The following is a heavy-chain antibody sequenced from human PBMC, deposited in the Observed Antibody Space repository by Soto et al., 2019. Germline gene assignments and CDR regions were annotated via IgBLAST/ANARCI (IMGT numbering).Heavy chain of an antibody. CDR2: IHHSGST. D-gene: IGHD6-13*01. CDR1: GVSISSDNW. J-gene: IGHJ4*02. Sequence: QVQLQESGPGLVRPSGTVSLTCAVSGVSISSDNWWSWVRQPPGKALEWIGEIHHSGSTNYNPSLKSRLTMSVAPSKDLFSLTLNSVTAADTAFYYCARDQGSHPGDWGQGTLVSVSS. CDR3: ARDQGSHPGD. V-gene: IGHV4-4*02.